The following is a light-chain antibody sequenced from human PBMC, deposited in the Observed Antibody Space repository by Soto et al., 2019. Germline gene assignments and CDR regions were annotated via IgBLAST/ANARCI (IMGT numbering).Light chain of an antibody. CDR1: QSVRNN. CDR2: QTS. V-gene: IGKV3D-15*03. CDR3: HQRQSWPRT. Sequence: EIVMPQSPATLSVSPWEIATLSCRASQSVRNNLAWYQQKPGQAPRLLIYQTSIRAAGIPARFSASGSGTDFTLTISDVQPEDFALYYCHQRQSWPRTFGQGTKVDIK. J-gene: IGKJ1*01.